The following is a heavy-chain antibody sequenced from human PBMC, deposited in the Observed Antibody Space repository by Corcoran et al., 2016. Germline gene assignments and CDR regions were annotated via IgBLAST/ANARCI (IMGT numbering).Heavy chain of an antibody. CDR3: AIDPTYDYVWGSYRYYGVDV. D-gene: IGHD3-16*02. J-gene: IGHJ6*02. Sequence: QVQLQESGPGLVKPSETLSLTCTVSSYSISSGYYWGWIRQPPGKGLEWIGSFHHSGSTHYNPSLKSRVTISVDPSKNQFSLKLTSVTAADTAVYYCAIDPTYDYVWGSYRYYGVDVWGRGTTVTVSS. V-gene: IGHV4-38-2*02. CDR1: SYSISSGYY. CDR2: FHHSGST.